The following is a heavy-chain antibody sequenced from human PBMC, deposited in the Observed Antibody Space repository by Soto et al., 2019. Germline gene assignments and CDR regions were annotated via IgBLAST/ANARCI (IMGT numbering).Heavy chain of an antibody. D-gene: IGHD2-15*01. CDR3: ARHTPAISISDH. J-gene: IGHJ4*02. V-gene: IGHV4-34*01. CDR1: GGSFSGYY. Sequence: ETLSLTCAVYGGSFSGYYWSWIRQPPGKGLEWIGEINHSGSTNYNPSLKSRVTISVDTSKNQFSLKLSSVTAADTAVYYCARHTPAISISDHWGQGTLVTVSS. CDR2: INHSGST.